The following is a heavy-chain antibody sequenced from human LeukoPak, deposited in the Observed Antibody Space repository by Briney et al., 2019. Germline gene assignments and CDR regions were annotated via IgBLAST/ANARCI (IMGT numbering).Heavy chain of an antibody. Sequence: SETLSLTCTVSGGSISSSSYYWGWIRQPPGKGLEWIGSIYYSGSTYYNPSLKSRVTISVDTSKNQFSLKLSSVTAADTAVYYCASRPRRDGYNHWDYWGQGTLVTVSS. CDR3: ASRPRRDGYNHWDY. CDR1: GGSISSSSYY. D-gene: IGHD5-24*01. V-gene: IGHV4-39*01. J-gene: IGHJ4*02. CDR2: IYYSGST.